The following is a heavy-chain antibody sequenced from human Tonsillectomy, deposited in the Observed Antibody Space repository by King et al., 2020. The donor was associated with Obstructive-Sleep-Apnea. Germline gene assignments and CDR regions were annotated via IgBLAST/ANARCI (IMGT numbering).Heavy chain of an antibody. Sequence: VQLVESGGGVVQPGRSLRLSCAASGFTFTNYGMHWVRQAPGKGLEWVAVISFDGDNKFYTDSVQGRFIISRDNSKNTLYLQMNSLSVEDTAMYFCAKYENSGGSAWYPLDYWGQGILVTVSS. CDR2: ISFDGDNK. CDR3: AKYENSGGSAWYPLDY. D-gene: IGHD6-19*01. J-gene: IGHJ4*02. V-gene: IGHV3-30*18. CDR1: GFTFTNYG.